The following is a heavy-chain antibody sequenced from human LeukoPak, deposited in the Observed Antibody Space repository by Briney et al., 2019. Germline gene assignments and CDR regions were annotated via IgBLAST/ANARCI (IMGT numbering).Heavy chain of an antibody. J-gene: IGHJ4*02. CDR3: ARESYSSSWGY. CDR2: IHTSGST. Sequence: SETLSLTCTVSGGSISSYYWSWIRQPAGKGLEWIGRIHTSGSTNYNPSLKSRVTMSVDTSKNQFSLNLSSVAAADTAVYYCARESYSSSWGYWGQGTLVTVSS. D-gene: IGHD6-13*01. V-gene: IGHV4-4*07. CDR1: GGSISSYY.